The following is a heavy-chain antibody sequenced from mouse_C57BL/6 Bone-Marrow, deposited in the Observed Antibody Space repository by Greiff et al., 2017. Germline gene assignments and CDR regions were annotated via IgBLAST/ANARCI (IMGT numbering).Heavy chain of an antibody. Sequence: VKLMESGPELVKPGASVKISCTASGYAFSSSWMNWVKQRPGKGLEWIGRIYPGDGDTNYDGKFKGTATLTADKSSSTAYMQLSSLTSEDSAVYFCARGGAWFAYWGQGTLVTVSA. V-gene: IGHV1-82*01. CDR3: ARGGAWFAY. CDR2: IYPGDGDT. J-gene: IGHJ3*01. CDR1: GYAFSSSW.